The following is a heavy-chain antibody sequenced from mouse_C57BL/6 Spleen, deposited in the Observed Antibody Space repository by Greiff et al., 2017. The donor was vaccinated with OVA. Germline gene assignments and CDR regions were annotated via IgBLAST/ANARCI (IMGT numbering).Heavy chain of an antibody. CDR2: INPYNGGT. V-gene: IGHV1-19*01. Sequence: EVQLQQSGPVLVKPGASVKMSCKASGYTFTDYFMNWVKQSPGKSLEWIGVINPYNGGTSYNQKFKGKATLTVDKSSSTAYMQLNSLTSEDSAVYYGARRGGSRDFDDWGKGTTVTVAS. J-gene: IGHJ1*03. CDR3: ARRGGSRDFDD. CDR1: GYTFTDYF.